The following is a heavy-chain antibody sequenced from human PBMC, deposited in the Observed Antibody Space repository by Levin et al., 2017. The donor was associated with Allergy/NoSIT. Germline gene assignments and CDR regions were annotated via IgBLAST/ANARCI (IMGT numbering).Heavy chain of an antibody. D-gene: IGHD3-9*01. CDR1: GGSISSYY. CDR2: IYYSGST. Sequence: SETLSLTCTVSGGSISSYYWSWIRQPPGKGLEWIGYIYYSGSTNYNPSLKSRVTISVDTSKNQFSLKLSSVTAADTAVYYCASSSTDYDILTGHYDYYMDGWGKGTTVTVSS. V-gene: IGHV4-59*01. CDR3: ASSSTDYDILTGHYDYYMDG. J-gene: IGHJ6*03.